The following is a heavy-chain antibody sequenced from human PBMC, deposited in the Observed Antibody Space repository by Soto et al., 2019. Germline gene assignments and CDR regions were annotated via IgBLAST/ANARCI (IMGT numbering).Heavy chain of an antibody. V-gene: IGHV3-21*01. CDR1: GFSFSSYT. J-gene: IGHJ4*02. CDR2: ITSSSSDI. CDR3: AREGNWGVTTLFDY. Sequence: PGGSLRLSCAASGFSFSSYTMSWVRQAPGKGLEWVSSITSSSSDIYDSDSVKDRFTISRDNAKNLLYLQMHRLGAEDTAVYYCAREGNWGVTTLFDYWGQGSLVTVSS. D-gene: IGHD4-17*01.